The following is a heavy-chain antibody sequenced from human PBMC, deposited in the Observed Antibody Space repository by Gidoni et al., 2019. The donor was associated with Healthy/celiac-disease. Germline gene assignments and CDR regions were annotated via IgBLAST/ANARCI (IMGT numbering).Heavy chain of an antibody. CDR1: VVNFSSYA. CDR2: ISGGGGST. V-gene: IGHV3-23*01. D-gene: IGHD5-12*01. CDR3: AQGGGYDYFDY. J-gene: IGHJ4*02. Sequence: EVQRLESGGGWVQPGRSRRLSCAATVVNFSSYALNWVRQAPGKGLAWVSAISGGGGSTYYADSVTGRFTISRDTSKITLYLQMTSLRAEDSAVYYCAQGGGYDYFDYWGQGTLVTVSS.